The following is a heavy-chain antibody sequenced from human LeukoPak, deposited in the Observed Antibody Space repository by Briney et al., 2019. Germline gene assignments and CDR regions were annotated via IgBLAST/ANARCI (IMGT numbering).Heavy chain of an antibody. CDR1: GFTFGSYA. D-gene: IGHD5-12*01. V-gene: IGHV3-23*01. CDR2: ISGSGGST. CDR3: ARTFWGKSNGYDYFFDY. J-gene: IGHJ4*02. Sequence: GGSLRLSCAASGFTFGSYAMSWVRQPPGKGLEWVSTISGSGGSTYYADSLKGRFTISRDNSKNTLYLQMNSLRVEDTAVYYCARTFWGKSNGYDYFFDYWGQGSLVTVSS.